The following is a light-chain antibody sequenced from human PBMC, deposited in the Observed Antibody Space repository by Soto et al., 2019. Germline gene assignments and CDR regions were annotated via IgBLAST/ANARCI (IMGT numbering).Light chain of an antibody. CDR3: QQYGSAPFT. CDR1: QTVTTSH. CDR2: AAS. V-gene: IGKV3-20*01. J-gene: IGKJ4*01. Sequence: EVVLTQSPGTLSLSPGERATLSCRASQTVTTSHLTWFQQKPGQAPRLLIYAASIRAAGIPNRFSGSGSGTDFTLTISRLEPEDFAVYYCQQYGSAPFTFGGGSKVEIK.